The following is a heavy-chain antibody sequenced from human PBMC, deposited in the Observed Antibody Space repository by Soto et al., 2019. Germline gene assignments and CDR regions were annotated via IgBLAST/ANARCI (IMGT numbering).Heavy chain of an antibody. D-gene: IGHD2-2*02. V-gene: IGHV3-23*01. Sequence: GGSLRLSCAASGFTFSSYAMSWVRQAPGKGLEWVSAISGSGGSTYYADSVKGRFTISRDNSKNTLYLQMNSLRAEDTAVYYCARVVVPAAIVRYSSSWYGYFDYWGQGTLVTVSS. CDR3: ARVVVPAAIVRYSSSWYGYFDY. CDR1: GFTFSSYA. CDR2: ISGSGGST. J-gene: IGHJ4*02.